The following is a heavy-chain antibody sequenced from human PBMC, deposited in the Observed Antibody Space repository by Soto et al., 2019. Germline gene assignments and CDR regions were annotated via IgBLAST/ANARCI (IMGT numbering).Heavy chain of an antibody. CDR2: IYWDDDK. CDR3: AHTPFFGDKLDY. CDR1: GFSLRTGGVG. D-gene: IGHD2-21*01. Sequence: QITLKESGPTLVKPTQTLTLTCTFSGFSLRTGGVGVAWIRQPPGKALEWLAVIYWDDDKRYSPSLKTRLTIXKXXPKNPLVLTMTNMDPVDTATYFCAHTPFFGDKLDYWGQGTLVIVSS. V-gene: IGHV2-5*02. J-gene: IGHJ4*02.